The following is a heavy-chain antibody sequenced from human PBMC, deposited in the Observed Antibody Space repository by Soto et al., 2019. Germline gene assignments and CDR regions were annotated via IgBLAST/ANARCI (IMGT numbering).Heavy chain of an antibody. CDR1: GGSISSYY. CDR3: ARVLGYYGSGSYGRFDY. CDR2: IYYSGST. Sequence: SETLSLTCTVSGGSISSYYWSWIRQPPGKGLEWIGYIYYSGSTNYNPSLKSRVTISVDTSKNQFSLKLSSVTAADTAVYYCARVLGYYGSGSYGRFDYWGQGTLVTVSS. J-gene: IGHJ4*02. V-gene: IGHV4-59*12. D-gene: IGHD3-10*01.